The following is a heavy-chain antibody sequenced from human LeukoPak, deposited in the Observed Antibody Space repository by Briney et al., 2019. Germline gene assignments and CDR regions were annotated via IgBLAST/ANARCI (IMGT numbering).Heavy chain of an antibody. J-gene: IGHJ4*02. V-gene: IGHV4-4*07. CDR3: AREPIVGATIIDY. D-gene: IGHD1-26*01. Sequence: SETLSLTCTVSGGSISSYYWSWIRQPAGKGLEWIGRIYYSGSTYYNPSLKSRVTISVDTSENQFSLKLSSVTAADTAVYYCAREPIVGATIIDYWGQGTLVTVSS. CDR1: GGSISSYY. CDR2: IYYSGST.